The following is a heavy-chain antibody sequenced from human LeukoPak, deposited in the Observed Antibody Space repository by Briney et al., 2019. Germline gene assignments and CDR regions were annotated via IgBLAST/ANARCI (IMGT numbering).Heavy chain of an antibody. D-gene: IGHD3-22*01. CDR3: ARHLLKGGYYDSSGYYDY. Sequence: PSETLSLTCTVSGGSISSYYWSWVRQPPGQGLEWIGYTRYSGSTNYNPFLESRVTISVDTSKNQVSLKLSSVTAADTAVYYCARHLLKGGYYDSSGYYDYWGQGTLVTVSS. J-gene: IGHJ4*02. CDR2: TRYSGST. V-gene: IGHV4-59*08. CDR1: GGSISSYY.